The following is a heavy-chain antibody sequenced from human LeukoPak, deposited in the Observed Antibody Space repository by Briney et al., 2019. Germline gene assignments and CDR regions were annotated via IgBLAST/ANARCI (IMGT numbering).Heavy chain of an antibody. V-gene: IGHV3-30*04. CDR2: ISYDGSNK. D-gene: IGHD3-16*02. J-gene: IGHJ4*02. CDR1: GFTFSSYA. Sequence: GGSLRLSCAASGFTFSSYAMHWVRQAPGKGLEWVAVISYDGSNKYYADSVKGRFTISRDNSKNTLYLQMNSLRAEDTAVYYCAKDQRTFGGVIVIAPFDYWGQGTLVTVSS. CDR3: AKDQRTFGGVIVIAPFDY.